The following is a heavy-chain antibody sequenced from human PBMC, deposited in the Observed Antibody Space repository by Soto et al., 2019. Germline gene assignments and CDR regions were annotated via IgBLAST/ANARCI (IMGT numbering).Heavy chain of an antibody. V-gene: IGHV3-43*01. Sequence: EVQLVESGGVVVQPGGSLRLSCAASGSTFDDYTMHWVRQAPGKGLEWVSLISWDGGSTYYADSVKGRFTISRDNSKNSLYLQMNSLRTEDTALYYCAKVGYCSGGSCYNYFDYWGQGTLVTVSS. J-gene: IGHJ4*02. CDR1: GSTFDDYT. CDR3: AKVGYCSGGSCYNYFDY. CDR2: ISWDGGST. D-gene: IGHD2-15*01.